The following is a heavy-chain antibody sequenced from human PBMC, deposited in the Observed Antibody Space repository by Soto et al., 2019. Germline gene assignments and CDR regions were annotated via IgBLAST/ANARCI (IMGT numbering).Heavy chain of an antibody. CDR2: LNPNSGVT. Sequence: ASVKVSCKHSGDPFTGYFIHWVRQATGQWLEWMGWLNPNSGVTNYARNFPDRVTMTRETSINTAYXEMSSLRSNDTAMYYSARRPFGVVTFFDYGGQGTLVTASS. CDR1: GDPFTGYF. D-gene: IGHD3-3*01. V-gene: IGHV1-2*02. J-gene: IGHJ4*02. CDR3: ARRPFGVVTFFDY.